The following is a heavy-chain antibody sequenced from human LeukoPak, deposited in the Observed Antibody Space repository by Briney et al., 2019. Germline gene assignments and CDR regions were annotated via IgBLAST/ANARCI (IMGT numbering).Heavy chain of an antibody. Sequence: SETLSLTCTVSGDSISSYYWSWIRQPAGKGLEWIGRIYTSGSTNYNPSLKTRVTLSVDKSKNQFSLKLSSVTAADTAVHYCASGRAATGVDYWGQGTLVTVSS. J-gene: IGHJ4*02. V-gene: IGHV4-4*07. CDR2: IYTSGST. CDR3: ASGRAATGVDY. CDR1: GDSISSYY. D-gene: IGHD6-13*01.